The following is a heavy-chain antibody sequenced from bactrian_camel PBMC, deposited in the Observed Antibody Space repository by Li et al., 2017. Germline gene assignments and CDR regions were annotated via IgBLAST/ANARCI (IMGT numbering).Heavy chain of an antibody. CDR2: SNTDGRT. Sequence: DVQLVESGGGLAQSGGSPTLTCVASGFAISKHGMSWVRRPPGKDLEYVATSNTDGRTHYRESVEGRFTISRDGAKNTFYLQMSELQREDTAMYYCAQDRPVPDDPKECNTAVTESRRFGYWGQGTQVTVS. CDR3: AQDRPVPDDPKECNTAVTESRRFGY. J-gene: IGHJ6*01. D-gene: IGHD5*01. V-gene: IGHV3S40*01. CDR1: GFAISKHG.